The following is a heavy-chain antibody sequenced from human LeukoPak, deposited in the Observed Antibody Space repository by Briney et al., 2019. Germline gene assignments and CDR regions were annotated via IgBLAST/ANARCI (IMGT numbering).Heavy chain of an antibody. J-gene: IGHJ3*02. CDR1: GFTFSNYA. D-gene: IGHD2-15*01. Sequence: GGSLRLSCAASGFTFSNYAMNWVRQAPGRGLEWVASFSGSGGTTYHADSVKGRFTISRDNSKNTLYLQMNSLRAEDTAVYYCAKALAGLLRFDAFDIWGQGTMLTVSS. V-gene: IGHV3-23*01. CDR2: FSGSGGTT. CDR3: AKALAGLLRFDAFDI.